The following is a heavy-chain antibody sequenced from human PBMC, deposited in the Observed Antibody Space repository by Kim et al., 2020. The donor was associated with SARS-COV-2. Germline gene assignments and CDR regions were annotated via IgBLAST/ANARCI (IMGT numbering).Heavy chain of an antibody. CDR3: ARDKSPGYYYYGMDV. J-gene: IGHJ6*02. Sequence: ASVKVSCKASGYTFTSYYMHWVRQAPGQGLEWMGIINPSGGSTSYAQKFQSRVTMTRDSSTSTVYMELSSLRSEDTAVYYCARDKSPGYYYYGMDVWGQGTTVTVSS. CDR2: INPSGGST. V-gene: IGHV1-46*01. CDR1: GYTFTSYY.